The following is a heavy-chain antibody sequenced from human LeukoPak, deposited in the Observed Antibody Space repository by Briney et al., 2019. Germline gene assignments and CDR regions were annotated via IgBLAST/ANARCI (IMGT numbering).Heavy chain of an antibody. CDR2: ISNRSNYI. CDR1: GFTFSSYS. Sequence: GGSLRLSCAASGFTFSSYSINWVRQAPGKGLEWVSSISNRSNYIYYADSVKGRFTISRDNAQNSLYLQMNSLRAEDTAVYYCVRVRYDDSSGYYSDYWGQGTLVTVSS. J-gene: IGHJ4*02. V-gene: IGHV3-21*01. CDR3: VRVRYDDSSGYYSDY. D-gene: IGHD3-22*01.